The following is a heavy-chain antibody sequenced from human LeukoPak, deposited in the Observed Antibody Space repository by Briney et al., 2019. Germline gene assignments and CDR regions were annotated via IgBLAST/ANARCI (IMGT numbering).Heavy chain of an antibody. CDR1: GGSISSGGYY. CDR3: AREGGDYAQYYYYYGMDV. D-gene: IGHD4-17*01. Sequence: KASETLSLTCTVSGGSISSGGYYWSWIRQHPGKGLEWIGYIYYSGSTYYNPSLKSRVTISVDKSKNQFSLKLSSVTAADTAVYYCAREGGDYAQYYYYYGMDVWGQGTTVTVSS. J-gene: IGHJ6*02. CDR2: IYYSGST. V-gene: IGHV4-31*03.